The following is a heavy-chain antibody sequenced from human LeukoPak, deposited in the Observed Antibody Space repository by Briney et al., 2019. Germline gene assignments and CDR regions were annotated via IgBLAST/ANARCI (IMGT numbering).Heavy chain of an antibody. D-gene: IGHD1-26*01. CDR2: INPNSGGT. CDR1: GYTFTGYY. V-gene: IGHV1-2*06. Sequence: ASVKVSCKASGYTFTGYYMHWVRQAPGQGLEWMGRINPNSGGTNYAQKFQGRVTMTRDTSISTAYMELSRLRSDDTAVYYCARGWELLPISYYYYGMGVWGQGTTVTVSS. CDR3: ARGWELLPISYYYYGMGV. J-gene: IGHJ6*02.